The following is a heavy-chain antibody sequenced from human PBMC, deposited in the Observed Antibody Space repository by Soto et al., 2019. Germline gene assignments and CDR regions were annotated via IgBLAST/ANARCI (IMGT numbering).Heavy chain of an antibody. CDR3: ARDPGSSLYGFAY. Sequence: GGSLRRSCAASGFTFSSYSMNWVRQAPGKGLEWFSSIRSISDSICYADSVKGRFTISRDNAKNSMYLQMNSLRAEDTAVYYCARDPGSSLYGFAYWAQGAMVTFSS. CDR2: IRSISDSI. V-gene: IGHV3-21*01. D-gene: IGHD6-13*01. CDR1: GFTFSSYS. J-gene: IGHJ4*02.